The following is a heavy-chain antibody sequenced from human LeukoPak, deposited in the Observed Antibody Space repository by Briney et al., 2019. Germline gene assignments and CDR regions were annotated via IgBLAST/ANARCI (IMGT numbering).Heavy chain of an antibody. V-gene: IGHV3-21*01. CDR2: ISSNGGYV. CDR1: GFSFSGYT. J-gene: IGHJ4*02. CDR3: ARDLYRRQHLGLIDS. D-gene: IGHD6-13*01. Sequence: GGSLRLSRAASGFSFSGYTMDWVRQAPGKGLEWVSSISSNGGYVYYADSVKGRFTISRDNAKNSLYLQMNSLRAEDTAVYTCARDLYRRQHLGLIDSWGQGTRVTVSS.